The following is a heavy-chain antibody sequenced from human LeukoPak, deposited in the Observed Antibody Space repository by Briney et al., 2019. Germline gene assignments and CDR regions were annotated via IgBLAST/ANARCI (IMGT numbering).Heavy chain of an antibody. Sequence: SETLSITCTVSGGSISSYYWSWIRQPPGKGLEWIAYVHNNGETKHNPSLKSRDTISVDTPNNQISLRLSSVTAADTAMYYCARQPAATAAFDIWGLGTMVTVSS. CDR3: ARQPAATAAFDI. D-gene: IGHD5-18*01. CDR2: VHNNGET. V-gene: IGHV4-59*08. CDR1: GGSISSYY. J-gene: IGHJ3*02.